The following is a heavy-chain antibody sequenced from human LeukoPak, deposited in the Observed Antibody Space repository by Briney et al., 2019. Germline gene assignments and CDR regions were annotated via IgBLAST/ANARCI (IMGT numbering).Heavy chain of an antibody. V-gene: IGHV4-39*01. CDR3: ASTTDYDFWSGYYTFDY. J-gene: IGHJ4*02. Sequence: PSETLSLTCTVSGGSISGSSSYWGWIRQPPGKGLEWIGNIYYSGSSYYSPSLKSRVTISVDTSKNQFSLKMTSVTAADTAVYYCASTTDYDFWSGYYTFDYWGQGTLVTVSS. CDR2: IYYSGSS. CDR1: GGSISGSSSY. D-gene: IGHD3-3*01.